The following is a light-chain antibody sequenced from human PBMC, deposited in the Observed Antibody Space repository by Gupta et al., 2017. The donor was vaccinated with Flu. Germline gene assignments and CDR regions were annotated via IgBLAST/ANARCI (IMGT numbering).Light chain of an antibody. Sequence: TLSSSPGERATLSCRASQSIDRFIAWFKHKAGQAPRLLIYDISNRASGITERFSGSGYGTDFSLTISSLEPEDFAVYYCQVRIVEPPMWTFGQGTKVEI. CDR1: QSIDRF. V-gene: IGKV3-11*01. CDR3: QVRIVEPPMWT. J-gene: IGKJ1*01. CDR2: DIS.